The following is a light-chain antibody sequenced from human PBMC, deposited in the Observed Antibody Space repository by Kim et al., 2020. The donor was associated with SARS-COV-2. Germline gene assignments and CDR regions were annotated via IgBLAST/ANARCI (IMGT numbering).Light chain of an antibody. CDR1: QSVNTRF. V-gene: IGKV3-20*01. CDR2: DSS. CDR3: QQYRTSSWT. J-gene: IGKJ1*01. Sequence: PPGETATLSCRASQSVNTRFLAWYQQKPGQAPRLLIYDSSSRATGIPDRFSGSGSGTDFTLTISRLEPEDFAVYYCQQYRTSSWTFGQGTKVDIK.